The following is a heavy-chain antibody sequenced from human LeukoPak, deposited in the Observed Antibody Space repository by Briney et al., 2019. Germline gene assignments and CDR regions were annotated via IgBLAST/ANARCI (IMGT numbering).Heavy chain of an antibody. V-gene: IGHV1-2*02. D-gene: IGHD6-19*01. J-gene: IGHJ4*02. CDR1: GYTFTGYY. CDR2: INPNSGGT. Sequence: GASVKVSCKASGYTFTGYYMHWVRQAPGQGLEWMGWINPNSGGTNYAQKFQGRVTMTRDTSISTAYMELSRLRSDDTAVYHCARAVAGTECFDYWGQGTLVTVSS. CDR3: ARAVAGTECFDY.